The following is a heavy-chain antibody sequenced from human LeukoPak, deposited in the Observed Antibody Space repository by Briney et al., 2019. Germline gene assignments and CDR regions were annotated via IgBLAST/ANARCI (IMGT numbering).Heavy chain of an antibody. CDR3: AKDRWLVGWYFDL. D-gene: IGHD6-19*01. Sequence: PGGSLRLSCAASGFTFSSYAMSWVRQAPGKGLERVSAISGSGGSTYYADSVKGRFTISRDNSKNTLYLQMNSLRAEDTAVYYCAKDRWLVGWYFDLWGRGTLVTVSS. V-gene: IGHV3-23*01. CDR1: GFTFSSYA. CDR2: ISGSGGST. J-gene: IGHJ2*01.